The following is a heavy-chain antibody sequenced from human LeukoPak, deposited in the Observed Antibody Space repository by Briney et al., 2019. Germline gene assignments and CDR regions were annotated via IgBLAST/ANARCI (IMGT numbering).Heavy chain of an antibody. V-gene: IGHV3-23*01. D-gene: IGHD6-19*01. CDR2: ISNSGGST. CDR1: GFIFGGYA. Sequence: PGGSLRLSCAASGFIFGGYAMNWVRQAPGKGLEWVSGISNSGGSTYHADSVKGRFIISRDSSKNTLYLQMNTLRGEDTAVYYCAKGQGIAVAYDAFDIWGQGTMVTVSS. CDR3: AKGQGIAVAYDAFDI. J-gene: IGHJ3*02.